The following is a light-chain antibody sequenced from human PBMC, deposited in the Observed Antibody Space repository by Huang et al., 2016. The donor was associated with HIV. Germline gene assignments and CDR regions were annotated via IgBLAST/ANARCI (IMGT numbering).Light chain of an antibody. V-gene: IGKV4-1*01. CDR2: WAS. CDR1: QSILHSANNKND. CDR3: HQYYSTPQT. Sequence: DIVMTQSPDSMTVSLGERATINCKSSQSILHSANNKNDLSWYQQKPGQPPKPPIYWASTRESGVPDRFSGSGSGTDFTLTISSLQAEDVAVYFCHQYYSTPQTFGQGTKVEIK. J-gene: IGKJ1*01.